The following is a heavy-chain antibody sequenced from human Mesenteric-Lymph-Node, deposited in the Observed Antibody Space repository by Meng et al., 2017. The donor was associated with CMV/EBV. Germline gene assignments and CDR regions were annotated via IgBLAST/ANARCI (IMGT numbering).Heavy chain of an antibody. V-gene: IGHV3-48*04. CDR1: GFTFSSYS. Sequence: GESLKISCAASGFTFSSYSMNWVRQAPGKGLEWVSYISSSSSTIYYADSVKGRFTISRDNAKNTLYLQMNSLRAEDTAVYYCARACDFWSGYSGIDPWGQGTLVTVSS. CDR3: ARACDFWSGYSGIDP. J-gene: IGHJ5*02. CDR2: ISSSSSTI. D-gene: IGHD3-3*01.